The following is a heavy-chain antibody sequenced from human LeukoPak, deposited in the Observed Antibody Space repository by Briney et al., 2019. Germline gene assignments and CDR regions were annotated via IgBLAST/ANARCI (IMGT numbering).Heavy chain of an antibody. CDR3: ARFNVLRYFDWSTGNYFDY. J-gene: IGHJ4*02. D-gene: IGHD3-9*01. V-gene: IGHV4-38-2*02. Sequence: SETLSLTCTVSGYSISSGYYWGWIRQPPGKGLEWIGSIYHSGSTYYNPSLKSRVTISVDTSKNQFSLKLSSVTAADTAVYYCARFNVLRYFDWSTGNYFDYWGQGTLVTVSS. CDR2: IYHSGST. CDR1: GYSISSGYY.